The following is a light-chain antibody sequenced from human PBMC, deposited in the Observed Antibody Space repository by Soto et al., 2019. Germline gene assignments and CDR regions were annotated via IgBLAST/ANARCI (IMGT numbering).Light chain of an antibody. Sequence: DIQMTQSPSSLSTSVGDRVTISCRASQSISSFLNWFQQKPGKAPKLLIYAASSLQSGVPSRFSGSGSGTNFTLTIDSLQPEDFATYYCQQSYSIWWTFGQGTKVEF. V-gene: IGKV1-39*01. CDR2: AAS. CDR1: QSISSF. CDR3: QQSYSIWWT. J-gene: IGKJ1*01.